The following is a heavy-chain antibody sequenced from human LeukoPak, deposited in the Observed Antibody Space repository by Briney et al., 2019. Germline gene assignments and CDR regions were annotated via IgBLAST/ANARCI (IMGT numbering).Heavy chain of an antibody. Sequence: GGSLRLSCAASGFTFDDYAMHWVRQAPGKGLEWVSGISWNSGSIGYADSVKGRFTISRDNAKNSLYLQMNSLGAEDMALYYCAKDARLYPFGWFDPWGQGTLDTVSS. V-gene: IGHV3-9*03. D-gene: IGHD2-15*01. J-gene: IGHJ5*02. CDR2: ISWNSGSI. CDR3: AKDARLYPFGWFDP. CDR1: GFTFDDYA.